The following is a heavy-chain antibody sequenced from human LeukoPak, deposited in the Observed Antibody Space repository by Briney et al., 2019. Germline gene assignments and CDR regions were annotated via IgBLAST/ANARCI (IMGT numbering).Heavy chain of an antibody. D-gene: IGHD2-15*01. V-gene: IGHV1-46*01. Sequence: ASVKVSCKASGYTFTNYYMHWVRQAPGQGLEWMGIINPSDGKTSYAQKFQGRVTMTRDTSTSTVYMELSSLRSEDTAVYYCARAGYCGDGGCRGGSAFDVWGQGTLVTVSS. J-gene: IGHJ4*02. CDR3: ARAGYCGDGGCRGGSAFDV. CDR2: INPSDGKT. CDR1: GYTFTNYY.